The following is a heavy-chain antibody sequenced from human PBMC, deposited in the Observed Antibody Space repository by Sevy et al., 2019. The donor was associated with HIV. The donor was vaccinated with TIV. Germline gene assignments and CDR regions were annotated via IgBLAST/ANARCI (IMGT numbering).Heavy chain of an antibody. CDR2: SYYRSTWHK. V-gene: IGHV6-1*01. CDR3: ARAVAGVYYFDY. D-gene: IGHD6-19*01. Sequence: QSQTLSLTCVISGDSVCRNGAAWNWIRQSPSRGLEWLGRSYYRSTWHKDYAISVKSRLTITPDTSKNQFFLQLNSVTPEDTAMYYCARAVAGVYYFDYWGQGSLVTVSS. J-gene: IGHJ4*02. CDR1: GDSVCRNGAA.